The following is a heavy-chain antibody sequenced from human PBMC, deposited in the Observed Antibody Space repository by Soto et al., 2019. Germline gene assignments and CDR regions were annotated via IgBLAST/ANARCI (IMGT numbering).Heavy chain of an antibody. CDR1: GFTFSSYG. CDR2: IWYDGSNK. V-gene: IGHV3-33*01. J-gene: IGHJ5*02. CDR3: ARDNQPNLGNWFDP. Sequence: GGSLRLSCAASGFTFSSYGMHWVRQAPGKGLEWVAVIWYDGSNKYYADSVKGRFTISRDNSKNTLYLQMNSLRAEDTAVYYCARDNQPNLGNWFDPWGQGTLVTVSS. D-gene: IGHD2-2*01.